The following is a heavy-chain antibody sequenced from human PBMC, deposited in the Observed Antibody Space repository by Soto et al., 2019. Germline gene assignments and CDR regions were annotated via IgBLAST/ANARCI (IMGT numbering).Heavy chain of an antibody. D-gene: IGHD3-10*01. V-gene: IGHV4-59*08. J-gene: IGHJ6*02. Sequence: QVQLQESGPGLVKPWETLSLSCTVSGGSISSYYWSWIRLPPGKPMEWIGYVHHSWGSSYNPSLQSRVAISLDTSKSQFSLELTSVTAADTAVYYCARQGFGPLHGLVDVWGQGTTVLVSS. CDR3: ARQGFGPLHGLVDV. CDR1: GGSISSYY. CDR2: VHHSWGS.